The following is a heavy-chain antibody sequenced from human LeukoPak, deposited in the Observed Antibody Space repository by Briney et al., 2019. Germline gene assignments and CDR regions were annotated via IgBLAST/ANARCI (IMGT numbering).Heavy chain of an antibody. J-gene: IGHJ5*01. D-gene: IGHD2-2*01. CDR2: IYYSGST. V-gene: IGHV4-39*07. CDR1: GGSISSSSYY. Sequence: PSETLSLTCTVSGGSISSSSYYWGWIRQPPGKGLEWIGSIYYSGSTYYNPSLKSRVTISVDTSKNQISLKLSSVTAADTAVYYCARGSWGCSSTSCYVNWFDSWGQGTLVTVSS. CDR3: ARGSWGCSSTSCYVNWFDS.